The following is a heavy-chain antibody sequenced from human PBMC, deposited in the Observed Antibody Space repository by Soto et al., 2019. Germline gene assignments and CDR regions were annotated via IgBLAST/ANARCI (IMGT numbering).Heavy chain of an antibody. CDR1: GGTFSSYA. CDR3: ARRLYYGSGSFNFGY. D-gene: IGHD3-10*01. CDR2: IIPIFGTT. J-gene: IGHJ4*02. V-gene: IGHV1-69*05. Sequence: SVKVSCKASGGTFSSYAISWVRQAPGQGLEWMGGIIPIFGTTSYAQKFQGRVTMTRDTSTSTAYMELSSLRSEDTAVYYCARRLYYGSGSFNFGYWGQGTLVTVSS.